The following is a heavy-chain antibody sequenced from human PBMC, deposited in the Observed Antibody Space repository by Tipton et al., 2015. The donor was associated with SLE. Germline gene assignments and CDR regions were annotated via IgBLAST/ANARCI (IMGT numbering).Heavy chain of an antibody. Sequence: SLRLSCIDSGFTFSSSYMSWVRLAPGKGLEWVAIIKEDGSETNYVDSVKGRFTISRDNAKNSLFLQMNSLRVEDTALYYCARDPAYGALDYWGQGTMVTVSS. CDR3: ARDPAYGALDY. J-gene: IGHJ4*02. V-gene: IGHV3-7*01. CDR2: IKEDGSET. D-gene: IGHD4-17*01. CDR1: GFTFSSSY.